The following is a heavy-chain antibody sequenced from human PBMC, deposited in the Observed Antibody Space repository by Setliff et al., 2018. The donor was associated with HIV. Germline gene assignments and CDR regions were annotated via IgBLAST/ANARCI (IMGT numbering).Heavy chain of an antibody. CDR2: IYPGDSDT. Sequence: GESLKISCKGSGYSFTSYWIGWVRQMPGKGLEWMGIIYPGDSDTRYSPSFQGQVTISADKSISTAYLQWSSLKASDTAVYYCARGGWSGGGPLHYSYYYLDVWGQGTAVTVSS. J-gene: IGHJ6*02. D-gene: IGHD2-15*01. CDR1: GYSFTSYW. V-gene: IGHV5-51*01. CDR3: ARGGWSGGGPLHYSYYYLDV.